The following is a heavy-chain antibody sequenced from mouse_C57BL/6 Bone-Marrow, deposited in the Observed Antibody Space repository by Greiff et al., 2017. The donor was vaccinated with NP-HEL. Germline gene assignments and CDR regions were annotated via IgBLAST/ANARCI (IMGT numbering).Heavy chain of an antibody. J-gene: IGHJ4*01. CDR2: IDPSDSYT. CDR3: ARGDYDGYAMDY. D-gene: IGHD2-4*01. CDR1: GYTFTSYW. Sequence: QVQLQQPGAELVMPGASVKLSCKASGYTFTSYWMHWVKQRPGQGLEWIGEIDPSDSYTNYNQKFKGKSTLTVDNSSSTAYMQLSSLTSEDSAVYYCARGDYDGYAMDYWGQGTSVTVSS. V-gene: IGHV1-69*01.